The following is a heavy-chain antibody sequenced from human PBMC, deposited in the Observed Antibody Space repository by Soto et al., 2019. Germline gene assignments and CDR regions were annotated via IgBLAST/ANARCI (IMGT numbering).Heavy chain of an antibody. D-gene: IGHD3-10*01. CDR1: GFMFSTTD. Sequence: LRLSCAASGFMFSTTDMSWVRQAPGKGLEWLTTIEGSGEITYYADSVKGRFIISRDNSKSTVYLQMDSLTADDTAVYFCVKNSGWFNTWGQGTPVTVSS. J-gene: IGHJ5*02. CDR2: IEGSGEIT. V-gene: IGHV3-23*01. CDR3: VKNSGWFNT.